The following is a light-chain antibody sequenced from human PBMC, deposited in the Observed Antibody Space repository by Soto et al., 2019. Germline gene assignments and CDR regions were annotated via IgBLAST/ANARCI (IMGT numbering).Light chain of an antibody. CDR2: GAS. CDR1: QSVSSNY. CDR3: QQYSSSRRT. V-gene: IGKV3-20*01. Sequence: EIVLTQSPGTLSLSPGEGATLSCRASQSVSSNYLAWYQQKPGQAPRLLIYGASSRATGIPDRFSGSGSGTDFTLTISRLEPEDFAVYYCQQYSSSRRTFGRGTKVDIK. J-gene: IGKJ1*01.